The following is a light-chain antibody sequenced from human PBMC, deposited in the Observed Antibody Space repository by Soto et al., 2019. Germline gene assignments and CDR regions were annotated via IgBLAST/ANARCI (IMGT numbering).Light chain of an antibody. Sequence: QSVLTQPASVSGSPGQSITISCTGTSSDVGGYNYVSWYQQHPGKAPKLMIYHVSNRPSGVSNRFSGSKSGNTASLAISGLQAEDEADYYCSSYTSSSIVVFGGGTKLTVL. J-gene: IGLJ2*01. CDR2: HVS. CDR1: SSDVGGYNY. V-gene: IGLV2-14*01. CDR3: SSYTSSSIVV.